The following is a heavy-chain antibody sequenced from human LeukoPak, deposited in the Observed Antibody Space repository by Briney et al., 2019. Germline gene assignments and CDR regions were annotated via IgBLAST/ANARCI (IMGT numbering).Heavy chain of an antibody. J-gene: IGHJ6*02. Sequence: GGSLRLSCAASGFTFSSSGMHWVRQAPGKGLEWVAFIRYDGSNKYYADSVKGRFTISRDNSKNTLYLQMNSLRAEDTAVYYCARQDIVVVPAARDYYYGMDVWGQGTTVTVSS. CDR2: IRYDGSNK. D-gene: IGHD2-2*01. V-gene: IGHV3-30*02. CDR3: ARQDIVVVPAARDYYYGMDV. CDR1: GFTFSSSG.